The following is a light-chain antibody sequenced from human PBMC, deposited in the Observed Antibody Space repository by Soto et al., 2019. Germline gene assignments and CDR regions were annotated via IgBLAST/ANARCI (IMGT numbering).Light chain of an antibody. V-gene: IGKV3-20*01. CDR3: QQYVSSPWA. J-gene: IGKJ1*01. Sequence: EIVLAQSPGTLSLSPGEGATLSCRASQSVTNSFLAWYQQKPGQAPRLLIYGASRRATGIPDRFTGSGSATDFTLTISRLEPEDFAVYYCQQYVSSPWAFGQGTKVDIK. CDR2: GAS. CDR1: QSVTNSF.